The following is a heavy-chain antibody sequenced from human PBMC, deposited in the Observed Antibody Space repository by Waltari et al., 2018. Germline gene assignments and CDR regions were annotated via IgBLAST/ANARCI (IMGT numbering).Heavy chain of an antibody. CDR1: GYTFTSYY. D-gene: IGHD6-13*01. J-gene: IGHJ5*02. CDR3: ARGKSAAADSNWFDP. CDR2: INPSGGST. Sequence: QVQLVQSGAEVKKPGASVKVSCKASGYTFTSYYMHWVRQAPGQGLEWMGIINPSGGSTSYAQKFQGRVTMTRDTSMSTVYMELSSLRSEDTAVYYCARGKSAAADSNWFDPWGQGTLVTVSS. V-gene: IGHV1-46*01.